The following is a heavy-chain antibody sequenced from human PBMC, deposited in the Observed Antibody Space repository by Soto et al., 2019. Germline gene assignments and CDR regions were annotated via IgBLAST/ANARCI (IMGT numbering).Heavy chain of an antibody. V-gene: IGHV4-30-2*05. CDR2: MYHSGST. CDR1: GGSISSGGYS. J-gene: IGHJ4*02. Sequence: PSETLSLTCAVSGGSISSGGYSWSWIRQPPGKGLEWIGYMYHSGSTYYNPSLKSRVTISVDTSKNQFSPKLSSVTAADTAVYYCARARIVATRWTNFDYWGQGTLVTVSS. CDR3: ARARIVATRWTNFDY. D-gene: IGHD5-12*01.